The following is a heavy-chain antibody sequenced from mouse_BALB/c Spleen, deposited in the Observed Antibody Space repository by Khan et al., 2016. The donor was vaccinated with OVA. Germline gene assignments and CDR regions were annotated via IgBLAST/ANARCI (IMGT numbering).Heavy chain of an antibody. CDR3: ATSYFYGYYFDY. CDR2: ISGDSNTI. Sequence: EVQLVESGGGLVQPGGSRKLSCAASGFTFNSYGMHWIRQAPEKGLEWVAYISGDSNTIHYADTVKGRFTISRDNPKNTLFLQMTRLMSEDTAMYYCATSYFYGYYFDYWGPGTTLTVS. V-gene: IGHV5-17*02. J-gene: IGHJ2*01. CDR1: GFTFNSYG. D-gene: IGHD1-1*01.